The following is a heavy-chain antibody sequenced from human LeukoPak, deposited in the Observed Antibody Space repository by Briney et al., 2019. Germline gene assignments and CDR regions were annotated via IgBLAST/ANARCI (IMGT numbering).Heavy chain of an antibody. Sequence: SETLSLTCTVSGGSISSSSYYWGWIRQPPGKGLEWNGSIYYSGSTYYNPSLKSRVTISVDTSKNQFSLKLSSVTAADTAVYYCARLGGDYRSKSRTTYFDYWGQGTLVTVSS. CDR1: GGSISSSSYY. CDR3: ARLGGDYRSKSRTTYFDY. V-gene: IGHV4-39*01. D-gene: IGHD4-11*01. CDR2: IYYSGST. J-gene: IGHJ4*02.